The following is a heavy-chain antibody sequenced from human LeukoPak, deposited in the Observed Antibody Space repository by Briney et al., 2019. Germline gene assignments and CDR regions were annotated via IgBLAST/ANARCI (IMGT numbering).Heavy chain of an antibody. V-gene: IGHV3-7*01. D-gene: IGHD3-10*01. CDR2: INHGGSEK. CDR1: GFTFSNYW. CDR3: ARWIGGFDY. Sequence: PGGSLRLSCTTSGFTFSNYWMNWVRQTPGRGLEWVANINHGGSEKYYLDSVEGRFTISRDNTNNSLYLQMNSLRDDDTAIYSCARWIGGFDYWGQGAPVTVSS. J-gene: IGHJ4*02.